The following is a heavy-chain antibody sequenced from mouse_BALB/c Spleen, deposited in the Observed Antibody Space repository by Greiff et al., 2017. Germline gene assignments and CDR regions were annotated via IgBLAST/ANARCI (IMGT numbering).Heavy chain of an antibody. J-gene: IGHJ4*01. Sequence: LQQPGAELVKPGASVKMSCKASGYTFTSYNMHWVKQTPGQGLEWIGAIYPGNGDTSYNQKFKGKATLTADKSSSTAYMQLSSLTSEDSAVYYCARGEDAMDYWGQGTSVTVSS. CDR1: GYTFTSYN. V-gene: IGHV1-12*01. CDR3: ARGEDAMDY. CDR2: IYPGNGDT.